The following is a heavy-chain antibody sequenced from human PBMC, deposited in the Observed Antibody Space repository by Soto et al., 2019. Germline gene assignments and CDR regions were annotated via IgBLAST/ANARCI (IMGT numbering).Heavy chain of an antibody. J-gene: IGHJ4*02. D-gene: IGHD3-10*01. Sequence: EVQLLESGGGFVQPGESLRLSCAASGFTFSSYAMSWFRQAPGKGLEWVSAISGSGGSTYYADSVKGRFTISRDNSKNTLYLQMNSLRAEDTAVYYCAKEWFGESPFDYWGQGTLVTVSS. CDR2: ISGSGGST. CDR1: GFTFSSYA. V-gene: IGHV3-23*01. CDR3: AKEWFGESPFDY.